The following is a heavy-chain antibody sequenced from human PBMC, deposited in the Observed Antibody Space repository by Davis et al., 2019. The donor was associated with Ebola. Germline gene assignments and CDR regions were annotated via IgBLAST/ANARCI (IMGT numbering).Heavy chain of an antibody. CDR3: TREANYYDSSGYYYATYYFDY. CDR2: IRSKAYGGTT. V-gene: IGHV3-49*04. Sequence: GESLKISCPASGFTFGDYAMSWVRQAPGKGLEWVGFIRSKAYGGTTEYAASVKGRFTISRDDSKSIAYLQINSLKTEDTAVYYCTREANYYDSSGYYYATYYFDYWGQGTLVTVSS. CDR1: GFTFGDYA. J-gene: IGHJ4*02. D-gene: IGHD3-22*01.